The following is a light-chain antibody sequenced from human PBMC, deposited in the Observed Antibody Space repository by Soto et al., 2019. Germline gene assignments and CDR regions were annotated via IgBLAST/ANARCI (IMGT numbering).Light chain of an antibody. J-gene: IGLJ2*01. Sequence: QSALTQPASVSGSPGQSITISCTGTSGHFGDDDYVSWYQQHPDKAPKLIIYDVSDRPSGVSNRFSGSKSGNTASLTISGLQAEDEADCYCSSFTTNTSVIFGGGTKLTVL. V-gene: IGLV2-14*03. CDR1: SGHFGDDDY. CDR3: SSFTTNTSVI. CDR2: DVS.